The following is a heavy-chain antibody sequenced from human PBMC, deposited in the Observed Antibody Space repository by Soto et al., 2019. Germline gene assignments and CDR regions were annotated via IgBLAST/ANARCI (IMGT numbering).Heavy chain of an antibody. CDR2: ISSSSSYK. V-gene: IGHV3-21*01. D-gene: IGHD1-26*01. CDR3: ARDKRWELRLDQHNGMDV. CDR1: GFTFSSYA. Sequence: GGSLRLSCAASGFTFSSYAMSWVRQAPGKGLEWVSAISSSSSYKYYADSVKGRFTISRDNAKNSLYLQMNSLRAEDTAVYYCARDKRWELRLDQHNGMDVWGEGTTGNV. J-gene: IGHJ6*02.